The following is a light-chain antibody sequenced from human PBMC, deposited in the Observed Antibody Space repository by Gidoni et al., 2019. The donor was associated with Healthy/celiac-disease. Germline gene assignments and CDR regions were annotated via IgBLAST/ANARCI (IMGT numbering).Light chain of an antibody. CDR3: QQYNNWPPKIT. V-gene: IGKV3-15*01. J-gene: IGKJ5*01. CDR2: GAS. CDR1: QSVSSN. Sequence: EIVMTQSPATLSVSPGERATLSCRASQSVSSNLAWYQQKPGQAPRLLIYGASTSATGIPARFSGSGAGTEFTLPISSLQSEDFAVYYCQQYNNWPPKITFGEGTRLEIK.